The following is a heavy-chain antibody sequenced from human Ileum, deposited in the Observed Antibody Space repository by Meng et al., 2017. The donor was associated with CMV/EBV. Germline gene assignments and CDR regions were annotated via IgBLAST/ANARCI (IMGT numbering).Heavy chain of an antibody. CDR3: ARDGVSSTSNWYNY. Sequence: ASVKVSCKPSGQTFTRHGLSWVRQAPGRGLEWMGWISAYNGNTNYAQKLQGRVTMTTDTSTSTAYMELRSLRSDDTAVYYCARDGVSSTSNWYNYWGQGTLVTVSS. V-gene: IGHV1-18*01. D-gene: IGHD6-13*01. J-gene: IGHJ4*02. CDR2: ISAYNGNT. CDR1: GQTFTRHG.